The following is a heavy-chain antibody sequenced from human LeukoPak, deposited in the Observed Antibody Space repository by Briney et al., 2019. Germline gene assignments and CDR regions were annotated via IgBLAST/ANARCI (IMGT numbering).Heavy chain of an antibody. J-gene: IGHJ4*01. V-gene: IGHV3-74*01. Sequence: GGSLRLSCAASGNYWMHWVRQVPGKGLVWVSHINSDGSWTSYADSVKGRFSISRDNSKSTLYLQMSSLRAEDTAVYYCARGPGSSGGAYVGDYWGHGTLVTVSS. CDR2: INSDGSWT. CDR3: ARGPGSSGGAYVGDY. D-gene: IGHD3-22*01. CDR1: GNYW.